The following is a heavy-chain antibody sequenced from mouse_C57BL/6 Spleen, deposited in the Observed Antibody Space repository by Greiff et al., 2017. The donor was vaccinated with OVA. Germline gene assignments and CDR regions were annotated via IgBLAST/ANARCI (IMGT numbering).Heavy chain of an antibody. J-gene: IGHJ4*01. CDR1: GFTFSSYA. V-gene: IGHV5-9-1*02. Sequence: EVHLVESGEGLVKPGGSLKLSCAASGFTFSSYAMSWVRQTPEKRLEWVAYISSGGDYIYYADTVKGRFTISRDNARNTLYLQMSSLKSEDTAMYYCTRDVTTVVAPHYYAMDYWGQGTSVTVSS. CDR3: TRDVTTVVAPHYYAMDY. D-gene: IGHD1-1*01. CDR2: ISSGGDYI.